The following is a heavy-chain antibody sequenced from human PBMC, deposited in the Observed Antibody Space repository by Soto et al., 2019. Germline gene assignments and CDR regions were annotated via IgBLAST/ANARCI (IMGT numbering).Heavy chain of an antibody. D-gene: IGHD3-10*01. V-gene: IGHV1-8*01. CDR3: AVCPQWFGESYFDP. CDR2: MNPNSGNT. J-gene: IGHJ5*02. CDR1: GYTLPSYD. Sequence: VASVKVSFKASGYTLPSYDINWVRQATGLGLEWMGWMNPNSGNTGYAQKFQGRVTMTRNTSISTAYMELSSLRSEDTAVYYCAVCPQWFGESYFDPWGQGTLVTVSS.